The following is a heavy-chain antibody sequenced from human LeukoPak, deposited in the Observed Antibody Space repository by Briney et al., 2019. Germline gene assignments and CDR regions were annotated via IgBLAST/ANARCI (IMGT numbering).Heavy chain of an antibody. Sequence: GGSLRLSCAASGFTFSSYWMSWVRQAPGKGLEWVSSISSSSSYIYYADSVKGRFTISRDNAKNSLYLQMNSLRAEDTAVYYCARDGAAVAGFDYWGQGTLVTVSS. CDR2: ISSSSSYI. CDR3: ARDGAAVAGFDY. D-gene: IGHD6-19*01. V-gene: IGHV3-21*01. CDR1: GFTFSSYW. J-gene: IGHJ4*02.